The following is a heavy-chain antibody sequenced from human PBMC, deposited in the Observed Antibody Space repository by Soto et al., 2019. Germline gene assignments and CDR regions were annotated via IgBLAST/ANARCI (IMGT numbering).Heavy chain of an antibody. D-gene: IGHD1-26*01. CDR2: IKSKTDGGTT. CDR1: GFTFSNAW. CDR3: TTDLHVNDGIVGAIQLRIFDY. Sequence: GGSLRLSCAASGFTFSNAWMNWVRQAPGKGLEWVGRIKSKTDGGTTDYAAPVKGRFTISRDDSKNTLYLQMNSLKTEDTAVYYCTTDLHVNDGIVGAIQLRIFDYWGQGTLVTVSS. V-gene: IGHV3-15*07. J-gene: IGHJ4*02.